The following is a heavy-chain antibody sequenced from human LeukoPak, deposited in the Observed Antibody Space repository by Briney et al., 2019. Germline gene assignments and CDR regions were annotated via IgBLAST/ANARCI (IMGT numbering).Heavy chain of an antibody. CDR3: ARREYCSDPTCSACLDY. Sequence: GESLKISCKGSGYSFTTYWIGWVRQMPGKALEWMGIIYPGDSDTRYSPSFQGHVTISVDKSINTAYLQWSSLKASDTAMYYCARREYCSDPTCSACLDYWGQGTMVTVSS. V-gene: IGHV5-51*01. J-gene: IGHJ4*02. CDR1: GYSFTTYW. CDR2: IYPGDSDT. D-gene: IGHD2-15*01.